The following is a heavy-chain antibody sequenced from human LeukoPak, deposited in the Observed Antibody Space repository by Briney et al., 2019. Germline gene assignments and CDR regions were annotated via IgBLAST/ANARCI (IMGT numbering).Heavy chain of an antibody. CDR1: GFTFSSYW. CDR2: INSDGSST. Sequence: GGSLRLSCAASGFTFSSYWMHWVRKAPGKGLVWVSRINSDGSSTSYADSVKGRFTISRDNAKSTLYLQMNSLRAEDTAVYYCATGERHGFDIWGQGTMVTVSS. J-gene: IGHJ3*02. V-gene: IGHV3-74*01. CDR3: ATGERHGFDI.